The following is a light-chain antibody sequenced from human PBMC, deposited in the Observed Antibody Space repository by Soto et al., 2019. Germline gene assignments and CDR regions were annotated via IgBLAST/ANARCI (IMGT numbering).Light chain of an antibody. CDR1: QDISNY. V-gene: IGKV1-33*01. J-gene: IGKJ3*01. CDR3: QQYDNLPGVT. Sequence: DIQMTQSPSSLSASVGDRVTITCQASQDISNYLNWYQQKPGKAPKLLIYDASNLETRVPSRFSGSRSGTDFTFTISSLQPEDIATYYCQQYDNLPGVTFGPGTKVDIK. CDR2: DAS.